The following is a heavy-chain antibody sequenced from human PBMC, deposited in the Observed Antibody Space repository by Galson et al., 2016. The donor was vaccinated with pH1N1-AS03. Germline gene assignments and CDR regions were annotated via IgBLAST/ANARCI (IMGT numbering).Heavy chain of an antibody. CDR2: IIPVMTTL. Sequence: SVKVSCKASGGTFNSYAFTWVRQAPGQGLEWMGRIIPVMTTLNYAQKLQDRVTITADESTATSYMELTRLRSEDTAGYYCATYPHSSGYALAFWGPGTQVTVSP. D-gene: IGHD3-22*01. J-gene: IGHJ4*02. V-gene: IGHV1-69*11. CDR1: GGTFNSYA. CDR3: ATYPHSSGYALAF.